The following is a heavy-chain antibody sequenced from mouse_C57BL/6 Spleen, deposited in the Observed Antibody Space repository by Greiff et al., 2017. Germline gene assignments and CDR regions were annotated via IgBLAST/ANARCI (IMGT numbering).Heavy chain of an antibody. V-gene: IGHV1-80*01. CDR2: LYPGDGDT. J-gene: IGHJ4*01. Sequence: QVQLQQSGAELVKPGASVKISCKASGYAFSSYWMNWVKQRPGTGLEWIGQLYPGDGDTNYNGKFKGKATLTADKSSSTAYMQLSSLTSEDSAVYFCARESNYGGVFYAMDYWGQGTSVTVSS. CDR1: GYAFSSYW. CDR3: ARESNYGGVFYAMDY. D-gene: IGHD2-5*01.